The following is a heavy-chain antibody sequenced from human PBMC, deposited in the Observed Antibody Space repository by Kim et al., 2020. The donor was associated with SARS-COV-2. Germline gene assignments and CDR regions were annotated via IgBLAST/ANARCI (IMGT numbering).Heavy chain of an antibody. D-gene: IGHD1-1*01. J-gene: IGHJ3*02. CDR3: VKDSSPVNWYAFDI. CDR2: IRNNGDST. Sequence: GGSLRLSCSASEFTFSNYAMHWVRQAPGKGLEYVSAIRNNGDSTYYADSVKGRFTISRDNSKNTLYFLMSSLRTEDTAVYYCVKDSSPVNWYAFDIWGQGTMVTVSS. V-gene: IGHV3-64*05. CDR1: EFTFSNYA.